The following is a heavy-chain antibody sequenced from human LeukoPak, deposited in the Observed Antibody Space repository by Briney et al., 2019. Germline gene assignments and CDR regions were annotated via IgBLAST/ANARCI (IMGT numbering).Heavy chain of an antibody. D-gene: IGHD3-22*01. CDR2: INPDGGTT. CDR3: SKDHYDSSAYYSQAPFFDY. J-gene: IGHJ4*02. CDR1: GYTFTTSY. V-gene: IGHV1-46*01. Sequence: ASVKISCKTSGYTFTTSYLHWVRQAPGQGLEWMGVINPDGGTTVYAHQLQDRLTMTTDTSTRTLYLELSGHRFGDTSVYYCSKDHYDSSAYYSQAPFFDYWGQGTLVTVSS.